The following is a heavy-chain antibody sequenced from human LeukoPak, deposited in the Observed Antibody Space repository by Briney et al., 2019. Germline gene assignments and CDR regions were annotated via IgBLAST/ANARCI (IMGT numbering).Heavy chain of an antibody. Sequence: GGSLRLSCADSGFTFSSHWMHWVRQAPGKGLVWVSRIKYDASSTSYADSVKGRFTISRDNAKNTLYLQMNSLRAEDTAVYYCARGATYAYYQDYWGQGTLVTASS. V-gene: IGHV3-74*01. J-gene: IGHJ4*02. CDR3: ARGATYAYYQDY. CDR1: GFTFSSHW. CDR2: IKYDASST. D-gene: IGHD1-26*01.